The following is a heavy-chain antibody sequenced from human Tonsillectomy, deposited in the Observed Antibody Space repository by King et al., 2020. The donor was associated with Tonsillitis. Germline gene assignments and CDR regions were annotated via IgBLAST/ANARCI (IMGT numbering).Heavy chain of an antibody. Sequence: QLVQSGAEVKKPGASVKVSCKASGYTFTSYDINWVRQASVQGLEWMGWMNPNSGNTGYAQKFQGRVTMTRNTSISTAYMELSSLRSEDTAIYYCARGGHGSGNYLIDYWGQGTLVTVSS. CDR2: MNPNSGNT. V-gene: IGHV1-8*01. J-gene: IGHJ4*02. CDR1: GYTFTSYD. CDR3: ARGGHGSGNYLIDY. D-gene: IGHD3-10*01.